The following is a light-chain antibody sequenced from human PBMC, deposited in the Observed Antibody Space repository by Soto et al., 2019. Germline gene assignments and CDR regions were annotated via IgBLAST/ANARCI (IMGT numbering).Light chain of an antibody. Sequence: DIQVTQSPPTLSASVGDRVTITCRASQTISTWMAWYQQKPGKAPKLLVYDASTLQSGVASRFSGSGSGTEFTLTISSLQSGDFAVYYCQQYNRWPFTFGPGTKVNIK. J-gene: IGKJ3*01. V-gene: IGKV1-5*01. CDR2: DAS. CDR3: QQYNRWPFT. CDR1: QTISTW.